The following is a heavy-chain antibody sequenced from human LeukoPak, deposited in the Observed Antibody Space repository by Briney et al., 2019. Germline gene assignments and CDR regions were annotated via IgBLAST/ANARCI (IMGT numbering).Heavy chain of an antibody. CDR3: ARYSYGSDAFDI. CDR1: GGSISSYY. Sequence: KSSETLSLTCTVSGGSISSYYWSWIRQPPGKGLEWIGYIYYSGSTNYNPSLKSRVTISVDTSKNQFSLKLSSVTAADTAVYYCARYSYGSDAFDIWGQGTMVTVSS. D-gene: IGHD5-18*01. V-gene: IGHV4-59*12. J-gene: IGHJ3*02. CDR2: IYYSGST.